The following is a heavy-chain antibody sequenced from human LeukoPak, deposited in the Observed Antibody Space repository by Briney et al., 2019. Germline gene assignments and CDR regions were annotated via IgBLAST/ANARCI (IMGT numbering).Heavy chain of an antibody. J-gene: IGHJ4*02. D-gene: IGHD6-13*01. CDR3: ARAAEISALDN. CDR2: IKQYGSEK. V-gene: IGHV3-7*05. CDR1: GFRFSNYW. Sequence: GGSLRLSCEASGFRFSNYWMSRVRQAPGKGLGWVATIKQYGSEKYYVDSVEGRFTISRDNAKKSLFLQMDSLRGEDTAVYYCARAAEISALDNWGQGTLVTVSS.